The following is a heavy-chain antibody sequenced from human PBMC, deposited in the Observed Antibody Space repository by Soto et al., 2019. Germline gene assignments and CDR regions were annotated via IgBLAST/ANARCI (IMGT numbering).Heavy chain of an antibody. CDR1: GVSISSSSYY. CDR2: IYYSGST. CDR3: ARQIVGATIDWFDP. J-gene: IGHJ5*02. D-gene: IGHD1-26*01. Sequence: QLQLQESGPGLVKPSETLSLTCTVSGVSISSSSYYWGWIRQPPGKGLEWIGSIYYSGSTYYNPSLKSRVTISVDTSKTQFSLKLSSVTAADTAVYYCARQIVGATIDWFDPWGQGTLVTVSS. V-gene: IGHV4-39*01.